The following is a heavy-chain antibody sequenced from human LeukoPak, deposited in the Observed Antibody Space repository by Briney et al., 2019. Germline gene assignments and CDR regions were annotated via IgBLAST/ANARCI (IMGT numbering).Heavy chain of an antibody. Sequence: GGSLRLSCVASGFTFSSYAMHWVRQAPGKGLEWVALISYDGSDKYYADSVKGRFTISRDNSKNTLYLQMNSLRAEDTAVYYCASGGHYDFWSGYSSLDYWGQGTLVTVSS. CDR1: GFTFSSYA. D-gene: IGHD3-3*01. J-gene: IGHJ4*02. V-gene: IGHV3-30*04. CDR3: ASGGHYDFWSGYSSLDY. CDR2: ISYDGSDK.